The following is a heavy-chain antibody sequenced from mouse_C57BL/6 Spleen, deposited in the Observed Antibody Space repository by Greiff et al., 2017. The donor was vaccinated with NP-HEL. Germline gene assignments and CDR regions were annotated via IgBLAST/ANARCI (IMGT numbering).Heavy chain of an antibody. J-gene: IGHJ3*01. D-gene: IGHD3-2*02. CDR1: GYTFTDYY. CDR2: IYPGSGNT. CDR3: ARSRTAQAGFAY. V-gene: IGHV1-76*01. Sequence: QVQLQQSGAELVRPGASVKLSCKASGYTFTDYYINWVKQRPGQGLEWIARIYPGSGNTYYNEKFKGKATLTAEKSSSTSYMQLSSLTSEDSAVYFCARSRTAQAGFAYWGQGTLVTVSA.